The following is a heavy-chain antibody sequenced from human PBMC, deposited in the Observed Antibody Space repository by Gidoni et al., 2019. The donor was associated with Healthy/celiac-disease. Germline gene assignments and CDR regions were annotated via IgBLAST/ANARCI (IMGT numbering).Heavy chain of an antibody. CDR1: GFTFSSYW. J-gene: IGHJ4*02. D-gene: IGHD6-13*01. CDR2: INSDGSST. V-gene: IGHV3-74*01. CDR3: ARVPTLYSSSLFDY. Sequence: EVQLVESGGGLVQPGVSLRLSCSASGFTFSSYWMRWVRQAPGKGLVWVSRINSDGSSTSYADSVKGRLTISRDNAKNTLYLQMNSLRAEDTAVYYCARVPTLYSSSLFDYWGQGTLVTVSS.